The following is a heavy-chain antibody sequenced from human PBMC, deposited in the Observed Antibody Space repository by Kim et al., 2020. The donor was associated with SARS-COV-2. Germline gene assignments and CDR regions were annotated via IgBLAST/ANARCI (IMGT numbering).Heavy chain of an antibody. D-gene: IGHD6-19*01. CDR3: AKVGGSGWYHYYYMDV. V-gene: IGHV3-43*01. J-gene: IGHJ6*03. Sequence: DSVKGRFTTARDNSKNSLYLQMNSLRTEDTALYYCAKVGGSGWYHYYYMDVWGKGTTVTVSS.